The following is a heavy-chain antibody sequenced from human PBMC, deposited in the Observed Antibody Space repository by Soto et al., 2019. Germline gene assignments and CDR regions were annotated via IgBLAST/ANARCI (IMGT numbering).Heavy chain of an antibody. V-gene: IGHV4-61*01. J-gene: IGHJ4*02. CDR3: ARDIRGYSRAFDY. CDR2: AYYSGST. CDR1: VGSVSAGIYY. Sequence: SETLSLSCTFSVGSVSAGIYYWTWIRQPPGKGLEWIGYAYYSGSTTYSPSLKSRVTISIDTSKNQFSLKLTSATAADTAIYYCARDIRGYSRAFDYWGQGAMVTVSS. D-gene: IGHD5-18*01.